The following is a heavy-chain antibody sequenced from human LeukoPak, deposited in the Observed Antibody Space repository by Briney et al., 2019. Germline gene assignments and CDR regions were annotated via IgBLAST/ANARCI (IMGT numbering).Heavy chain of an antibody. CDR3: TRWSIAYYYMDV. Sequence: SETLSLTCTVSGGSISSYYWSWIRQPPGKGLEWIGNIYYSGSTNYNPSLKSRVTISVDTSKNQFSLKLSSVTAADTAVYYCTRWSIAYYYMDVWGKGTTVTISS. CDR1: GGSISSYY. J-gene: IGHJ6*03. V-gene: IGHV4-59*01. CDR2: IYYSGST. D-gene: IGHD2-15*01.